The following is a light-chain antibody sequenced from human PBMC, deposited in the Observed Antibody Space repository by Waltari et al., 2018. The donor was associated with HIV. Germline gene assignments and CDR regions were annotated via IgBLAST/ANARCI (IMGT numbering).Light chain of an antibody. CDR2: ANI. Sequence: QSVLTQPPSVSGAPGQRVTISCTGSSSNIGAGYDVHWYQQLPAPKLLIYANINRPSGFPDRFSGSKSGSSASLAITGLQAEDEAHYYCQSFDSSLTTSGVIFGGGTKLTVL. CDR1: SSNIGAGYD. J-gene: IGLJ2*01. V-gene: IGLV1-40*01. CDR3: QSFDSSLTTSGVI.